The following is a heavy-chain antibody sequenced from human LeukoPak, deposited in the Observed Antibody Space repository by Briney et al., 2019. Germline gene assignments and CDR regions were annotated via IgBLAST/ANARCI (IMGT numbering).Heavy chain of an antibody. CDR1: GFTFSSYW. V-gene: IGHV3-74*01. CDR2: ISSDGSST. D-gene: IGHD2-8*02. CDR3: AGTEWFDP. J-gene: IGHJ5*02. Sequence: GGSLRLSCAASGFTFSSYWMHWVRQAPGKGLVWVSRISSDGSSTSYADSVKGRFTISRDNAKNTLYLQMNSLRAEDTAVYYCAGTEWFDPWGQGTLVTVSS.